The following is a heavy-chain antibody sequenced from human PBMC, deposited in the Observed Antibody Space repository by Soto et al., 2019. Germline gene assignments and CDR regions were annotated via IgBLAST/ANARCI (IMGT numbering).Heavy chain of an antibody. V-gene: IGHV3-15*01. CDR3: ITDPYYDFWSGYHFDY. J-gene: IGHJ4*02. D-gene: IGHD3-3*01. CDR2: IKNKTDGGIT. Sequence: PGGSLRLSCAASGFSFSKAWMSWVRLTPGKGLEWVGRIKNKTDGGITDYPARVRDRFTISRDDSRSTLYLQMNSLKTEDTAVYYCITDPYYDFWSGYHFDYWGQGTLVTVSS. CDR1: GFSFSKAW.